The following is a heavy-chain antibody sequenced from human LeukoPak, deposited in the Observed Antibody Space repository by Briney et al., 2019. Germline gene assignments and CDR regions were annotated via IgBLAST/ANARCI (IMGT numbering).Heavy chain of an antibody. Sequence: GGSLRLSCAASGFTFSSYNMNWVRQAPGTGLEWVSYISSSSSYIYYADSVKGRFTISRDNAKNSLYLQMNSLRAEDTAVYYCAKAGTLLWFGECHFDYWGQGTLVTVSS. V-gene: IGHV3-21*04. CDR2: ISSSSSYI. CDR1: GFTFSSYN. J-gene: IGHJ4*02. CDR3: AKAGTLLWFGECHFDY. D-gene: IGHD3-10*01.